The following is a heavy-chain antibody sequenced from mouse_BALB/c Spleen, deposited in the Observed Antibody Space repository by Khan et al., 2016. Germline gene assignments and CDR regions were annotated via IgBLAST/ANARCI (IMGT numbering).Heavy chain of an antibody. CDR2: INTYNGEP. CDR1: GYTFTNYG. Sequence: QIQLVQSGPELKKPGETVKISCKASGYTFTNYGMNWVKQAPGKGLKWMGWINTYNGEPTYADDFKGRFAFPLVTSASTAYLQINNLKNEDMATYFGARGDYGLAMDYWGQGTSVTVSS. J-gene: IGHJ4*01. CDR3: ARGDYGLAMDY. D-gene: IGHD1-2*01. V-gene: IGHV9-1*02.